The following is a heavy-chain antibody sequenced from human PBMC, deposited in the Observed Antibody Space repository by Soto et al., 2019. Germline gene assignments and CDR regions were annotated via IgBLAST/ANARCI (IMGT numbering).Heavy chain of an antibody. CDR3: ARVNGVVAATDFDY. J-gene: IGHJ4*02. D-gene: IGHD2-15*01. V-gene: IGHV1-18*01. CDR1: GYTFTSYG. CDR2: ISAYNGNT. Sequence: ASVKVSCKASGYTFTSYGISWVRQAPGQGLEWMGWISAYNGNTNYAQKLQGRVTMTTDTSTSTAYMELRSLRSDDTAVHYCARVNGVVAATDFDYWGQGTLVTVSS.